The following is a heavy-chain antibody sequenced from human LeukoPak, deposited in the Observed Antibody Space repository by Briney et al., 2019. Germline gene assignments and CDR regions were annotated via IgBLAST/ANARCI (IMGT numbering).Heavy chain of an antibody. J-gene: IGHJ4*02. CDR3: ARDYYDSSGYDYFDY. CDR1: GFTFSSYV. V-gene: IGHV3-48*01. CDR2: ICSSSSTI. D-gene: IGHD3-22*01. Sequence: PGGSLRLSCAASGFTFSSYVMSCARQAPGKGREWVSYICSSSSTIYYADSVKGRFTISRDNDKNSLYLQMNSLRAEDTAVYYCARDYYDSSGYDYFDYWGQGTLVTVSS.